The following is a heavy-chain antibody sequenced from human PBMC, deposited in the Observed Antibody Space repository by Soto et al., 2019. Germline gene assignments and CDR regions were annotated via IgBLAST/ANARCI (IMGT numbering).Heavy chain of an antibody. V-gene: IGHV4-30-4*01. D-gene: IGHD3-22*01. CDR2: IYYSGST. Sequence: QVPLQESGPGLVKPSQTLSLTCTVSGGSISSGDYYWNWIRQPPGKGLEWIGYIYYSGSTYYNPSLKSRVTISVDTSKNQFSLKLSSVTAADTAVYYCARDSYDSSGSSGYSFDYWGQGTLVTVSS. CDR1: GGSISSGDYY. J-gene: IGHJ4*02. CDR3: ARDSYDSSGSSGYSFDY.